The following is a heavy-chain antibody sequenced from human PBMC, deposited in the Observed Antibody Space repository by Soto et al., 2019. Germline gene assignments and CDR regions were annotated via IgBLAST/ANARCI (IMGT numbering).Heavy chain of an antibody. CDR1: GYAFTSYD. J-gene: IGHJ4*02. CDR2: MNPNTGNS. Sequence: GASVKVSCKASGYAFTSYDIYWVRQATGQGLEWMGWMNPNTGNSAYAQKFQGRVTVTSDTSINTVHMELNSLRSEDTAVYYCARRAETNGWNSFGADKYYFDFWGQGTLVTVSS. V-gene: IGHV1-8*01. D-gene: IGHD5-18*01. CDR3: ARRAETNGWNSFGADKYYFDF.